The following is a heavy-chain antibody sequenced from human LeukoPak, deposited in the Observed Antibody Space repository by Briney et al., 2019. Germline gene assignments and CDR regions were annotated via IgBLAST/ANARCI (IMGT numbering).Heavy chain of an antibody. D-gene: IGHD3-10*01. V-gene: IGHV4-4*07. CDR2: IYTSGST. Sequence: SETLSLTCTVSGGSISSYYWSWIRQPAGKGLEWIGRIYTSGSTYYNPSLKSRVTISVDTSKNQFSLKLSSVTAADTAVYYCAVGRPLLWFGAHDYWGQGTLVTVSS. CDR1: GGSISSYY. J-gene: IGHJ4*02. CDR3: AVGRPLLWFGAHDY.